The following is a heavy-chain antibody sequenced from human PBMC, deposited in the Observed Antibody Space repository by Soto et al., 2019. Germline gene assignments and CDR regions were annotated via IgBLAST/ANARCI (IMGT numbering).Heavy chain of an antibody. J-gene: IGHJ5*02. Sequence: SPTLSLTCAISGDSVSSNSAAWNWIRQSPSRGLEWLGRTYYRSKWYNDYAVSVKSRITINPETSKNQFSLQLNSVTPEDTAVYYCARGWGLYSTSWYRFDPWGQGTLVTVSS. CDR3: ARGWGLYSTSWYRFDP. CDR2: TYYRSKWYN. V-gene: IGHV6-1*01. D-gene: IGHD6-13*01. CDR1: GDSVSSNSAA.